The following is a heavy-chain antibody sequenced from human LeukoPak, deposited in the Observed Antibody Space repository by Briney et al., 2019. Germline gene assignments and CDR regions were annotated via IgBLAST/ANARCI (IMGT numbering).Heavy chain of an antibody. V-gene: IGHV3-30*04. CDR2: ISYDGSNK. CDR3: AKDPFYSGSQRDPPDY. J-gene: IGHJ4*02. Sequence: GRSLRLSCAASGFTFSSYAMHWVRQAPGKGLEWVAVISYDGSNKYYADSVKGRFTISRDNSKNTLYLQMNSLRAEDTAVYYCAKDPFYSGSQRDPPDYWGQGTLVTVSS. CDR1: GFTFSSYA. D-gene: IGHD1-26*01.